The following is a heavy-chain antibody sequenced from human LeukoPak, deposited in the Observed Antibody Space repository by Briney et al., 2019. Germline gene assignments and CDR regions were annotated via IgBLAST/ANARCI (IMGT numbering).Heavy chain of an antibody. CDR1: GYIFTAHY. J-gene: IGHJ4*02. D-gene: IGHD5/OR15-5a*01. Sequence: ASVKVSCKASGYIFTAHYIHWVRQAPGQGLERMGQINPNTGGANYAQNFQGRVAMTRDTSISTAYMELSSLRSDDTAVYYCARGERYGVYDYFDYWGQGALVTVSS. CDR2: INPNTGGA. V-gene: IGHV1-2*06. CDR3: ARGERYGVYDYFDY.